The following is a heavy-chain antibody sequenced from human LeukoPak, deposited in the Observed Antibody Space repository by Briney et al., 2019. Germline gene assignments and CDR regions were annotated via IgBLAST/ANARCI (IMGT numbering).Heavy chain of an antibody. V-gene: IGHV3-23*01. CDR2: ISGSGGST. CDR3: AKQRITMVRGVIN. CDR1: GFTFSNYA. D-gene: IGHD3-10*01. J-gene: IGHJ4*02. Sequence: GGSLRLSCAASGFTFSNYAMSWVRQAPGKGLEWVSGISGSGGSTYYADSVKGRFTISRDNSKNTLYLQMSSLRAEDTAVYYCAKQRITMVRGVINWGQGTLVTVSS.